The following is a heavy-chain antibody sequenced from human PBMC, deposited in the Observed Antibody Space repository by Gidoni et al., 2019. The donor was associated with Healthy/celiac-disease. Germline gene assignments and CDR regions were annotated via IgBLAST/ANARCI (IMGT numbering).Heavy chain of an antibody. V-gene: IGHV4-38-2*02. Sequence: QVQLQESGPGLVKPSETLSLTCTVSGYSISSGYYWGWIRQPPGKGLEWIGSIYHSGSTYYNPSLKSRVTISVDTSKNQFSLKLSSVTAADTAAYYCAREGDQWLLSLGHFDYWGQGTLVTVSS. CDR2: IYHSGST. D-gene: IGHD3-3*01. CDR1: GYSISSGYY. J-gene: IGHJ4*02. CDR3: AREGDQWLLSLGHFDY.